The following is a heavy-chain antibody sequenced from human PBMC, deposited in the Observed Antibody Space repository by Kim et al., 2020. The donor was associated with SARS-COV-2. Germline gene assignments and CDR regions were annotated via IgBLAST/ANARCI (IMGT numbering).Heavy chain of an antibody. D-gene: IGHD3-22*01. J-gene: IGHJ4*02. V-gene: IGHV4-34*01. CDR1: GGSFSGYY. CDR2: INHSGST. Sequence: SETLSLTCAVYGGSFSGYYWSWIRQPPGKGLEWIGEINHSGSTNYNPSLKSRVTISVDTSKNQFSLKLSSVTAADTAVYYCASMITYYYDSSGLDYWGQG. CDR3: ASMITYYYDSSGLDY.